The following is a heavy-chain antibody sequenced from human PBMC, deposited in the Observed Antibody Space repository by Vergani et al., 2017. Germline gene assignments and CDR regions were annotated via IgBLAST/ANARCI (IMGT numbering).Heavy chain of an antibody. CDR3: AKNGAITGTTRIAFDI. CDR2: ISSDGSNK. V-gene: IGHV3-30*18. CDR1: GFNLSVFG. D-gene: IGHD1-7*01. J-gene: IGHJ3*02. Sequence: QVQLVESGGGVVQPGRSLRLSCVASGFNLSVFGMHWVRQTPGKGLEWVAVISSDGSNKYYGDSVKGRFTISRDNSKNTVYLQMGSLRAEDTAVYYCAKNGAITGTTRIAFDIWGQGTMVTVSS.